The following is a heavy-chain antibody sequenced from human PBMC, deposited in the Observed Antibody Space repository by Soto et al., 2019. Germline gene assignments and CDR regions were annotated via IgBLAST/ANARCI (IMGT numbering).Heavy chain of an antibody. CDR1: GFTFSSYW. J-gene: IGHJ4*02. D-gene: IGHD1-26*01. Sequence: GSLRLSCAASGFTFSSYWMHWVRQVPGKGLMWVSHITSDGRRTTYADSVKGRITISRDNAKNTLYLQMNSLRAEDTAVYYCVRDDVGVGIDYWGLGTLVTVSS. CDR2: ITSDGRRT. V-gene: IGHV3-74*01. CDR3: VRDDVGVGIDY.